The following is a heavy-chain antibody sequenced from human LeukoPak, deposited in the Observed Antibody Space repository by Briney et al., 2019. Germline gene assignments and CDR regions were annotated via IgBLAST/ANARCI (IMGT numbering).Heavy chain of an antibody. V-gene: IGHV3-74*03. CDR1: GFTFSTYW. Sequence: SGGSLRLSCAASGFTFSTYWMHWVRQAPGKGLVWVSRINSDGSTTTHADSVKGRFTISRDNAKNTLYLQMNSLRAEDTAVYYCTRGGVDYWGQGTLVTVSS. CDR3: TRGGVDY. CDR2: INSDGSTT. J-gene: IGHJ4*02.